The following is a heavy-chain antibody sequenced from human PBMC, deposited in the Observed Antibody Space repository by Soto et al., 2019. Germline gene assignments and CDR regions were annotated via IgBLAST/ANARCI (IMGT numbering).Heavy chain of an antibody. CDR2: ISRDGSIK. CDR1: GFIFRGHS. D-gene: IGHD2-8*01. CDR3: ARSRNGGVADSFDY. J-gene: IGHJ4*02. V-gene: IGHV3-30*04. Sequence: QVKLMESGGGVVQPGKSLRVSCVVSGFIFRGHSIHWVRQAPGKGLEWVAAISRDGSIKYSLDSVKGRFTVSRDNSKNAVYLEMNSLRDEDTAVYHCARSRNGGVADSFDYWGQGTLVTVSA.